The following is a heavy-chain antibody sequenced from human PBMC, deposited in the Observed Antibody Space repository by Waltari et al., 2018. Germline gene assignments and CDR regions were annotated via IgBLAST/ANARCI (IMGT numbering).Heavy chain of an antibody. V-gene: IGHV4-39*01. Sequence: QVRLRESGPGLVKPSETLSLTCAVSGASVPSSAHYWGWIRQSPDRGLEWIGTRYFTGTTHYNPSLRSRVTISADTSRDQFSLRVNSVTAADTAVYYCAGTDLHTKIAFDSWGQGTQVTVSA. D-gene: IGHD2-21*01. CDR2: RYFTGTT. J-gene: IGHJ4*02. CDR1: GASVPSSAHY. CDR3: AGTDLHTKIAFDS.